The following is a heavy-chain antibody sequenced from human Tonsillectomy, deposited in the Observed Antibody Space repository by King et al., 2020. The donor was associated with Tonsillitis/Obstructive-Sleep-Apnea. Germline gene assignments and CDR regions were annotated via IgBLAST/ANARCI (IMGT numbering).Heavy chain of an antibody. D-gene: IGHD4-17*01. CDR1: GYSFTSYW. V-gene: IGHV5-10-1*03. J-gene: IGHJ6*02. CDR2: IDPSDSYT. CDR3: ATNGDYEGRGGYSPYDMDV. Sequence: VQLVESGAEVKKPGESLRISCKGSGYSFTSYWINWVRQMPGKGLEWRGRIDPSDSYTNYSPSFQGHVTISADKSISTTYLQWSSLKASDTAMYYCATNGDYEGRGGYSPYDMDVWGQGTTVTVSS.